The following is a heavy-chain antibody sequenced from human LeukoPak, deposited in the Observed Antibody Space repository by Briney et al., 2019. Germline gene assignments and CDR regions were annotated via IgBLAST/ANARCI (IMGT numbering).Heavy chain of an antibody. V-gene: IGHV3-33*01. CDR3: AREFYESSGYYYSLAYGMDV. CDR1: GFTFSSYG. J-gene: IGHJ6*02. D-gene: IGHD3-22*01. CDR2: IWYDGSNK. Sequence: GGSLRLSCAASGFTFSSYGMHWVRQAPGKGLEWVAVIWYDGSNKYYADSVKGRFTISRDNSKNTLYLQMNSLRAEDTAVYYCAREFYESSGYYYSLAYGMDVWGQGTTVTVSS.